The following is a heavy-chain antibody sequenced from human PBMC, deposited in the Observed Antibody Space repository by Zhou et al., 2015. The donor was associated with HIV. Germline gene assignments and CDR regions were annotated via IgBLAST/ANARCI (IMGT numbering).Heavy chain of an antibody. CDR3: TRGRWEVPDAY. J-gene: IGHJ4*02. CDR1: GYTFTSSD. Sequence: QVHLVQSGAEVKTSGASVKVSCKASGYTFTSSDINWVRQATGQGLEWMGWMNPKSGNTGYAQKFQGRVTMTRDTSINTAYMELSGLTSEDTAIYYCTRGRWEVPDAYWGQGSLVTVSP. CDR2: MNPKSGNT. D-gene: IGHD1-26*01. V-gene: IGHV1-8*01.